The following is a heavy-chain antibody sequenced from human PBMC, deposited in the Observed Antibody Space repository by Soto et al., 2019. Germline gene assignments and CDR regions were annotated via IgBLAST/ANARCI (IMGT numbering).Heavy chain of an antibody. Sequence: SVKVSCKASGGTFSSYAISWVRQAPGQGLEWMGGIIPIFGTANYAQKFQGRVAITADKSTSTAYMELSSLRSEDTAVYYCARVARYYDFWSGYYPLGYWGQGTLVTVS. CDR1: GGTFSSYA. CDR3: ARVARYYDFWSGYYPLGY. CDR2: IIPIFGTA. J-gene: IGHJ4*02. V-gene: IGHV1-69*06. D-gene: IGHD3-3*01.